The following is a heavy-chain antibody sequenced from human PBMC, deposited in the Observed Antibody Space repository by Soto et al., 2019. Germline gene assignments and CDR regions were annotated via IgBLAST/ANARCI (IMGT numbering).Heavy chain of an antibody. CDR1: VFTFSSYS. CDR3: ARYHYDFWSGYYKPEYYFDY. V-gene: IGHV3-21*01. D-gene: IGHD3-3*01. Sequence: PWWSLRLSCAASVFTFSSYSMNWFRQAPGKGLEWVSSISSSSSYIYYADSVKGRFTISRDNAKNSLYLQMNSLRAEDTAVYYCARYHYDFWSGYYKPEYYFDYWGQGTLVTVSS. CDR2: ISSSSSYI. J-gene: IGHJ4*02.